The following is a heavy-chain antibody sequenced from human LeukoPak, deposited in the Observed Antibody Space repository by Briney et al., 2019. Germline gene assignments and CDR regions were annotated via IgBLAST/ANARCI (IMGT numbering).Heavy chain of an antibody. CDR2: INPNSGGT. Sequence: GASVKVSCKASGYTFTGYYMHWVRQAPGQGLEWMGWINPNSGGTNYAQKFQGRVTMTRDTSISTAYMELSRLRSDDTAVYYCAREGGYSYGYGSDYWGQGTLVTVSS. D-gene: IGHD5-18*01. CDR1: GYTFTGYY. CDR3: AREGGYSYGYGSDY. V-gene: IGHV1-2*02. J-gene: IGHJ4*02.